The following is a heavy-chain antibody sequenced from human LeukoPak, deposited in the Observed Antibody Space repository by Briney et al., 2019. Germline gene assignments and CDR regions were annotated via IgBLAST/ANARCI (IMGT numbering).Heavy chain of an antibody. V-gene: IGHV4-59*12. D-gene: IGHD5-12*01. Sequence: SETLSLTCTVSGGSITSYYWSWIRQPPGKGLEWIGYVSYSGSTNYIPSLKSRVTISLDTSKNQFSLRLGSVTAADTAVYYCARAGYEDYWGQGTLVTVSS. CDR2: VSYSGST. J-gene: IGHJ4*02. CDR3: ARAGYEDY. CDR1: GGSITSYY.